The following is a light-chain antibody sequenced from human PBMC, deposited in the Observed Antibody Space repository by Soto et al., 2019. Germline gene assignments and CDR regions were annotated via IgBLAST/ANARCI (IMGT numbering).Light chain of an antibody. V-gene: IGKV1-5*01. CDR1: QSISFR. J-gene: IGKJ1*01. CDR2: DAS. CDR3: QQYYTYCT. Sequence: DIQITHSPSTLSASVGNRVTITCRPSQSISFRLAWYQEKPVKAPTLLIYDASSLERGVPSRFSVGVSGTEFTLPISSLQPDDFATYFCQQYYTYCTFGQGTKV.